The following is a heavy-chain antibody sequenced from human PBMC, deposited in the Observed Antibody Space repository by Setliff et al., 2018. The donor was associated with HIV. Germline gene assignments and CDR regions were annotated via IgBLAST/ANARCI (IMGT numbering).Heavy chain of an antibody. D-gene: IGHD6-13*01. J-gene: IGHJ5*02. V-gene: IGHV4-31*03. CDR2: IYYSGTT. CDR1: GDSISSGGYY. CDR3: ARDSSSWYGADWFDP. Sequence: SETLSLTCTVSGDSISSGGYYWSWIRQHPGKGLEWIGYIYYSGTTYYNPSLKSRVTISVDTSKNNFSLKLSSVTAADTAVYYCARDSSSWYGADWFDPWGQGTLVTVSS.